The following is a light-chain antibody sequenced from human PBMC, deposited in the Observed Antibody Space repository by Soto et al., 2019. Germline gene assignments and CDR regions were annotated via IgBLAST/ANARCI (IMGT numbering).Light chain of an antibody. CDR3: AAWDDSLNGYYV. J-gene: IGLJ1*01. Sequence: QSALTQPPSASGTPGQRVTISCSGSSSNIGSNTVSWYQQLPGTAPTLLIYSNNQRPSGVPDRFSGSKSGTSASLAISGLQSEDEADYYCAAWDDSLNGYYVFGTGTKGTVL. V-gene: IGLV1-44*01. CDR1: SSNIGSNT. CDR2: SNN.